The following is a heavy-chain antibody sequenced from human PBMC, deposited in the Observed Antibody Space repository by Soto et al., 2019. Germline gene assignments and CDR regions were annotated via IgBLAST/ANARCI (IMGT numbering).Heavy chain of an antibody. J-gene: IGHJ4*02. CDR2: ISAYNGNT. Sequence: QVQLVQSGAEVKKPGASVKVSCEASGYTFTSYGISWVRQAPGQGLEWMGWISAYNGNTNYAQKLQGRVTMTTDTSTSTAYMELRSLRSDDTAVYYCARDRGGITIFGVASRNDYWGQGTLVTVSS. CDR3: ARDRGGITIFGVASRNDY. V-gene: IGHV1-18*01. CDR1: GYTFTSYG. D-gene: IGHD3-3*01.